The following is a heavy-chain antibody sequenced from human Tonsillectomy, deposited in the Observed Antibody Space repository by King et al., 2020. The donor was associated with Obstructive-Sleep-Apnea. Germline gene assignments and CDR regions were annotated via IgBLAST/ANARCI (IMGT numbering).Heavy chain of an antibody. CDR3: AKDHSSGHQAIFEY. D-gene: IGHD3-22*01. J-gene: IGHJ4*02. CDR2: IWSDGSNE. CDR1: GFTFSSYG. V-gene: IGHV3-33*06. Sequence: VQLVESGGGVVQPGRSLRLPCAASGFTFSSYGMHWVRQAPGKGLEWVAIIWSDGSNEYYPDSVRGRFTISRDNSKNTVYLQMSSLRAEDTAVYYCAKDHSSGHQAIFEYWGQGTLVTVSS.